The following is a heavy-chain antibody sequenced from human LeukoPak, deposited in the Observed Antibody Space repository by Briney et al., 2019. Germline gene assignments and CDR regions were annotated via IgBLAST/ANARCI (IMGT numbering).Heavy chain of an antibody. D-gene: IGHD3-22*01. CDR2: IYSNNST. CDR3: ARGITMMIVAPGY. Sequence: GGSLRLSCAAFGFTVSRNYMTWVGQAPGKGLEWVSVIYSNNSTYYADSVKGRFTISRDSSKNTLYLQMNSLRVEDTAIYYCARGITMMIVAPGYWGQGTLVTVSS. V-gene: IGHV3-53*01. CDR1: GFTVSRNY. J-gene: IGHJ4*02.